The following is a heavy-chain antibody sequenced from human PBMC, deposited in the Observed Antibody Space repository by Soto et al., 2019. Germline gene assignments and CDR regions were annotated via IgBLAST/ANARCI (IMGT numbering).Heavy chain of an antibody. CDR1: GYSFTIYW. V-gene: IGHV5-51*01. D-gene: IGHD2-2*01. Sequence: GESLKISCKGSGYSFTIYWIGWVRQMPGKGLEWMGIIYPGDSDTRYSPSFQGQVTISADKSISTAYLQWSSLKASDTAMYYCARHRYLARYCSSTSCFELDYWGQGTLVTVSS. CDR2: IYPGDSDT. J-gene: IGHJ4*02. CDR3: ARHRYLARYCSSTSCFELDY.